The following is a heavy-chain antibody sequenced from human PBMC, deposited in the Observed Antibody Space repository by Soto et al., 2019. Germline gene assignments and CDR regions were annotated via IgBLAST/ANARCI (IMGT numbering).Heavy chain of an antibody. CDR1: GFTFSSYA. V-gene: IGHV3-23*01. J-gene: IGHJ4*02. Sequence: EVQLLESGGGLVQPGGSLSLSCAASGFTFSSYAMSWVRQAPGKGLEWVSLMSGDGVSTYYADSVKGRFTISRDNSKNTLYLQMNSLRAEDTAIYYCAKDISSGYYYFDYGGQGTLVTVSS. D-gene: IGHD3-22*01. CDR2: MSGDGVST. CDR3: AKDISSGYYYFDY.